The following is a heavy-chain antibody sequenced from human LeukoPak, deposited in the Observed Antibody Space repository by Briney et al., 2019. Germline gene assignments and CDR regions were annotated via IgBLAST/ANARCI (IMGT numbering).Heavy chain of an antibody. D-gene: IGHD4-17*01. Sequence: ASVKISCKAYGYRSRDHYIHWVRQAPGQGLEYLGWINPNSGGTNYAQKFQGRVTLTRDTSIDTAYIHLDSLTSDDTAVYFCARGYFGDYVLDTWGQGTLVTVSS. V-gene: IGHV1-2*02. CDR3: ARGYFGDYVLDT. CDR2: INPNSGGT. CDR1: GYRSRDHY. J-gene: IGHJ5*02.